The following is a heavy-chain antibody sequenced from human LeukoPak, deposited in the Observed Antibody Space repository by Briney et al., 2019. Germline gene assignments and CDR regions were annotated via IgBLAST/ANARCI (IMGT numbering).Heavy chain of an antibody. CDR3: ARGDPTVTTKQNFDY. J-gene: IGHJ4*02. CDR2: ISYDGSNK. V-gene: IGHV3-30-3*01. Sequence: PGGSLRLSCAASGFTFSSYAMHWVRQAPGKGLEWVAVISYDGSNKYYADSVKGRFTISRDNSKNTLYLQMNSLRAEGTAVYYCARGDPTVTTKQNFDYWGQGTLVTVSS. D-gene: IGHD4-17*01. CDR1: GFTFSSYA.